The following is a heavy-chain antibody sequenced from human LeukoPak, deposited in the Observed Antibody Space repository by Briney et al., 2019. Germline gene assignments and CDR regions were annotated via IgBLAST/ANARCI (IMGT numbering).Heavy chain of an antibody. Sequence: GGSLRLSCAASGFTFSSYSMNCVRQAPGKGLEWVSSISSGGSYIYYADSVKGRFTISRDNAKNSLYLQMNSLRAEDTAVYYCATSLQVVVDYWGQGTLVTVSS. CDR1: GFTFSSYS. V-gene: IGHV3-21*01. J-gene: IGHJ4*02. CDR3: ATSLQVVVDY. D-gene: IGHD6-6*01. CDR2: ISSGGSYI.